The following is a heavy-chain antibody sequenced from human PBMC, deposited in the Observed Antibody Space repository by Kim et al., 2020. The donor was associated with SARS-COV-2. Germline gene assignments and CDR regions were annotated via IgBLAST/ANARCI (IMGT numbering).Heavy chain of an antibody. CDR3: AIRTGYCSGGSCYPWGPGPYLYGMDV. V-gene: IGHV4-34*01. D-gene: IGHD2-15*01. J-gene: IGHJ6*02. Sequence: SETLSLTCAVYGGSFSGYYWSWIRQPPGKGLEWIGEINHSGSTNYNPSLKSRVTISVDTSKNQFSLKLSSVTAADTAVYYCAIRTGYCSGGSCYPWGPGPYLYGMDVWGQGTTVTVYS. CDR1: GGSFSGYY. CDR2: INHSGST.